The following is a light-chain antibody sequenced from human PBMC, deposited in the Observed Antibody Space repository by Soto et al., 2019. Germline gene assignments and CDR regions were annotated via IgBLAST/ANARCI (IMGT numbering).Light chain of an antibody. Sequence: QSALTQPASVSGSPGQSITISCTGSNSDFGLYNYVSWYQQHPGKAPKLVISDVTNRPSGVSDRFSGSKSGNTAYLTISGLQAEDEADYYCSSYTLTATLFGGGTKVTVL. CDR1: NSDFGLYNY. V-gene: IGLV2-14*03. CDR3: SSYTLTATL. J-gene: IGLJ2*01. CDR2: DVT.